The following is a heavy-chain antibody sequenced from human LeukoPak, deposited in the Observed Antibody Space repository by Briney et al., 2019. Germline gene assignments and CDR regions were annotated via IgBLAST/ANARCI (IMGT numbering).Heavy chain of an antibody. V-gene: IGHV4-59*08. Sequence: PSETLSLTCNVSGGSISSYYWSWIRQPPGKGLEWIGYIYYSGSTNYNPSLKSRVTISVDTSKNQFSLKLSSVTAADTAVYYCARSRAAYCGGDCYPDWYFDLWGRGTLVTVSS. CDR3: ARSRAAYCGGDCYPDWYFDL. CDR1: GGSISSYY. D-gene: IGHD2-21*02. J-gene: IGHJ2*01. CDR2: IYYSGST.